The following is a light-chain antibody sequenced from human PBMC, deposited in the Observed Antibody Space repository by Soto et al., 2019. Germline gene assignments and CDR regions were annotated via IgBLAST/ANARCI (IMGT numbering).Light chain of an antibody. CDR1: SSDVGGYNY. J-gene: IGLJ3*02. V-gene: IGLV2-14*01. CDR3: SSYTSSSTLPGGV. CDR2: DVS. Sequence: QSALTQPASVSGSPGQSITISCTGTSSDVGGYNYVSWYQQHPGKAPKLMIYDVSNRPSGVSNRFSGSKSGNTASLTISGLQAEDEADYYCSSYTSSSTLPGGVFGGGTKLTVL.